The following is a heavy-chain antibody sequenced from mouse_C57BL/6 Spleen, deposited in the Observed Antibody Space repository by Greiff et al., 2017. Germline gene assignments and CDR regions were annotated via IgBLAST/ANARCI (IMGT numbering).Heavy chain of an antibody. J-gene: IGHJ3*01. CDR1: GFTFTDYY. CDR3: ARHSSGYTWFAY. V-gene: IGHV7-3*01. CDR2: IRNKANGYTT. Sequence: EVKLMESGGGLVQPGGSLSLSCAASGFTFTDYYMSWVRQPPGKALEWLGFIRNKANGYTTEYSASVKGRFTISRDNSQSILYLQMNALRAEDSATYYCARHSSGYTWFAYWGQGTLVTVSA. D-gene: IGHD3-2*02.